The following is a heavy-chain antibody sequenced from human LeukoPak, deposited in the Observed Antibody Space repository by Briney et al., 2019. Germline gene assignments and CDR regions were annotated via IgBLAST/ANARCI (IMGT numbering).Heavy chain of an antibody. J-gene: IGHJ4*02. CDR2: IYYSGST. D-gene: IGHD3-16*01. CDR3: ARGDPMIFDY. CDR1: GGSISSSSYY. V-gene: IGHV4-39*07. Sequence: SETLSLTCTVSGGSISSSSYYWGWIRQPPGKGLEWIGSIYYSGSTYYNPSLKSRVTISVDTSKNQFSLTLSYVSAADTAVYYCARGDPMIFDYWGKGTLVTVSS.